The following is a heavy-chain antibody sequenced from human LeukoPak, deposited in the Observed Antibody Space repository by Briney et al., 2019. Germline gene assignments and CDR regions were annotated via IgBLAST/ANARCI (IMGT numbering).Heavy chain of an antibody. J-gene: IGHJ4*02. D-gene: IGHD2-21*01. CDR3: ARDKRLFSTSFDY. CDR2: ISYDGSNK. Sequence: GGSLRLSCAASGFTFSSYAMHWVSQAPGKGLEWVAVISYDGSNKYYADSVRGRFTISRDNSKNTLYLQMNSLRAEDTAVYYCARDKRLFSTSFDYWGQGTLVTVSS. CDR1: GFTFSSYA. V-gene: IGHV3-30-3*01.